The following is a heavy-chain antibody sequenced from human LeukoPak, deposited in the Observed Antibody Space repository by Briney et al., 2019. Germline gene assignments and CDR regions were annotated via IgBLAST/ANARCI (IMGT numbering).Heavy chain of an antibody. CDR3: ARAQMPMIVVVITYLSFDY. CDR1: GYTFTGYY. Sequence: DSLKVSCKASGYTFTGYYMHWVRQAPGQGLEWMGWINSNSGGTNYAQKFQGRVTMTRDTSISTAYMELSRLRSDDTAVYYCARAQMPMIVVVITYLSFDYWGQGTLVTVSS. D-gene: IGHD3-22*01. CDR2: INSNSGGT. J-gene: IGHJ4*02. V-gene: IGHV1-2*02.